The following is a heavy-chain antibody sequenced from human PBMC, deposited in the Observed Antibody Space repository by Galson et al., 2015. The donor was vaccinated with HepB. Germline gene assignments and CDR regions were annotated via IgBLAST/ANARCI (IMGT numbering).Heavy chain of an antibody. Sequence: WSWIRQPPGKGLEWIGEINHSGSTNYNPSLKSRVTISVDTSKNQFSLKLSSVTAADTAVYYCARGGNFVVVTHDDAFDIWGQGTMVTVSS. CDR3: ARGGNFVVVTHDDAFDI. V-gene: IGHV4-34*01. D-gene: IGHD2-21*02. CDR2: INHSGST. J-gene: IGHJ3*02.